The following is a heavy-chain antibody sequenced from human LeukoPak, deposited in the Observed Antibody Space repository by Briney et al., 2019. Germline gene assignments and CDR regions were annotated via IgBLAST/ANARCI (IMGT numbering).Heavy chain of an antibody. V-gene: IGHV1-2*02. Sequence: ASVKVSCKASGYTFTGYYMHWVRQAPGQGLGWMGWINPNSGGTNYAQKFQGRVTMTRDTSISTAYMELSRLRSDDTAVYYCAREEAAAGTKGSYYFDYWGQGTLVTVSS. CDR3: AREEAAAGTKGSYYFDY. CDR2: INPNSGGT. J-gene: IGHJ4*02. CDR1: GYTFTGYY. D-gene: IGHD6-13*01.